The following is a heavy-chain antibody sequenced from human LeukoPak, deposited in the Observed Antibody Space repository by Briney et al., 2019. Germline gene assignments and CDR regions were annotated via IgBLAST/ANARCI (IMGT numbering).Heavy chain of an antibody. Sequence: PGGTLRLSCAASGFTFSSYGMSWVRQAPGKGLEWVSAISGSGGSTYYADSVKGRFTISRDNSKNTLYLQMNSLRAEDTAVYYCASGLGWGTIAYYYYMDVWGKGTTVTISS. V-gene: IGHV3-23*01. J-gene: IGHJ6*03. D-gene: IGHD6-13*01. CDR3: ASGLGWGTIAYYYYMDV. CDR1: GFTFSSYG. CDR2: ISGSGGST.